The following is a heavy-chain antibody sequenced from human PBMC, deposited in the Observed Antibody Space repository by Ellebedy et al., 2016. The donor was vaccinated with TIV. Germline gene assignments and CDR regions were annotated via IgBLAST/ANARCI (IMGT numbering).Heavy chain of an antibody. J-gene: IGHJ5*02. CDR1: GFNFRSYW. CDR3: ARRASYGDYAVQVNPWFDP. Sequence: PGGSLRLSCAASGFNFRSYWMTWVRQAPGKGLEWVAKIRQEGDEIYYVESVKGRFTISRDNAKNSLFLQMNSLRVEDTAVYNCARRASYGDYAVQVNPWFDPWGQGTLVTVSS. V-gene: IGHV3-7*01. D-gene: IGHD4-17*01. CDR2: IRQEGDEI.